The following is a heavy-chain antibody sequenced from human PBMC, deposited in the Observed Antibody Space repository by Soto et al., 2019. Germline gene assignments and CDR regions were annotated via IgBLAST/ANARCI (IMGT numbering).Heavy chain of an antibody. CDR2: INRDGSKK. Sequence: EVQLEESGGDLVQPGGSLRLSCAASGFTLSAYWMTWVRQAPGKGLEWVANINRDGSKKSYLDSVRGRFTISRDNVGNSLYLKLDSLRADDTALYYCARDVSPGSSSLYLDAFDIWGQGTRVTVSS. J-gene: IGHJ3*02. CDR1: GFTLSAYW. V-gene: IGHV3-7*05. CDR3: ARDVSPGSSSLYLDAFDI. D-gene: IGHD6-13*01.